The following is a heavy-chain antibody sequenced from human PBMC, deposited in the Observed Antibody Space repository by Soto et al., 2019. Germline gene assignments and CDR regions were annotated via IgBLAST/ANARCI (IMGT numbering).Heavy chain of an antibody. Sequence: GGSLRLSCAASGFTFSSYAMSWVRQAPGKGLEWVSAISGSGGSTYYADSVKGRFTISRDNSKNTLYLQMNSLRAEDTAVYYCAKDPPNYYGSGSYSHMDVWGKGTTVTSP. D-gene: IGHD3-10*01. CDR1: GFTFSSYA. V-gene: IGHV3-23*01. CDR3: AKDPPNYYGSGSYSHMDV. CDR2: ISGSGGST. J-gene: IGHJ6*03.